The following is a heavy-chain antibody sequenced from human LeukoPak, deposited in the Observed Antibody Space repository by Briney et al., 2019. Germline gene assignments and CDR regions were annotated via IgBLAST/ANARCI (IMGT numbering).Heavy chain of an antibody. CDR3: ARGGPYYDFWSGYYKDYFDY. CDR1: GYSFTSYW. D-gene: IGHD3-3*01. J-gene: IGHJ4*02. CDR2: IYPGDSDT. Sequence: GESLKISCKGSGYSFTSYWIGWVRQMPGKGLEWMGIIYPGDSDTRYSPSFQGQVTISADKSISTAYLQWSSLKASDTAMYYCARGGPYYDFWSGYYKDYFDYWGQGTLVTVSS. V-gene: IGHV5-51*01.